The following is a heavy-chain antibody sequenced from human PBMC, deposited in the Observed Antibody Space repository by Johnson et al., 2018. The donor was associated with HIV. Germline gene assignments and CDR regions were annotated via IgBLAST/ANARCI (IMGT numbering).Heavy chain of an antibody. V-gene: IGHV3-30-3*01. Sequence: QVKLVESGGGVVQPGRSLRLSCAASGFTFSSYAMHWVRQAPGKGLEWVAVISYDGSNKYYADSVKGRFTISRDNSKNTLYLQMNSLRAEDTAVYYCARDQSYYDAFDIWGQGTMVTVSS. CDR2: ISYDGSNK. CDR3: ARDQSYYDAFDI. D-gene: IGHD1-26*01. CDR1: GFTFSSYA. J-gene: IGHJ3*02.